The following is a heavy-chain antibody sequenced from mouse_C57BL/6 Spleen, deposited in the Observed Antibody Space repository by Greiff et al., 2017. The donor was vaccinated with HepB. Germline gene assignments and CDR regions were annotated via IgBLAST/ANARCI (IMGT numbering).Heavy chain of an antibody. CDR2: ISSGGDYI. J-gene: IGHJ3*01. CDR3: TRDNYGSRFAY. V-gene: IGHV5-9-1*02. Sequence: EVQLVESGEGLVKPGGSLKLSCAASGFTFSSYAMSWVRQTPEKRLEWVAYISSGGDYIYYADTVKGRFTISRDNARNTLYLQMSSLKSEDTSMYYCTRDNYGSRFAYWGQGTLVTVSA. D-gene: IGHD1-1*01. CDR1: GFTFSSYA.